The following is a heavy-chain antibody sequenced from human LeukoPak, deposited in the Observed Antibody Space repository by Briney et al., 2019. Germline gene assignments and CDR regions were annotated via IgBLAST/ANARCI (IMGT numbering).Heavy chain of an antibody. D-gene: IGHD1-26*01. CDR1: GYTFTSYG. Sequence: AASVTVSCKASGYTFTSYGISWVRRAPGQGLEWMGWISAYNGNTNYAQKLQGRVTMTTDTSTSTAYMELRSLRSDDTAVYYCARWDRGAGYYYYYYGMDVWGQGTTVTVSS. V-gene: IGHV1-18*01. CDR3: ARWDRGAGYYYYYYGMDV. CDR2: ISAYNGNT. J-gene: IGHJ6*02.